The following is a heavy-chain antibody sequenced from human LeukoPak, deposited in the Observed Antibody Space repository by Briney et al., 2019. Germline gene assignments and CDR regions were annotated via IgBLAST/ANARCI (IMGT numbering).Heavy chain of an antibody. Sequence: GGSLRLSCAASGFTLITYAMSWVRQTPGKGLEWVSRISGGVGSTYYADSVKGRLTISRDNFQNTLYLQMDSLRAEDTAIYYCAKDGGYFFDSWGQGTLVTVSS. J-gene: IGHJ4*02. CDR1: GFTLITYA. V-gene: IGHV3-23*01. CDR2: ISGGVGST. CDR3: AKDGGYFFDS.